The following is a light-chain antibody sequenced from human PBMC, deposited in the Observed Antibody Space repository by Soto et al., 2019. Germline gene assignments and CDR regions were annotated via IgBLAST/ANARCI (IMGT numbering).Light chain of an antibody. V-gene: IGKV3D-15*01. CDR1: QSVSSN. Sequence: EIVMTQSPATLSVSPGERATLSCWASQSVSSNLAWYQQKPGQAPRLLIYDVSTRATGIPTRFSGSGSGTEFTLTISSLQSEDSAAYYCQQYNNWPLTFSGGTKVEIK. CDR2: DVS. CDR3: QQYNNWPLT. J-gene: IGKJ4*01.